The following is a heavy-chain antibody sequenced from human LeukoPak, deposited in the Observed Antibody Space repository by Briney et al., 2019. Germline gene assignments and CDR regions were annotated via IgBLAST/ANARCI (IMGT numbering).Heavy chain of an antibody. CDR2: IYYSGST. V-gene: IGHV4-30-4*01. CDR1: SGSISSGDYY. D-gene: IGHD3-22*01. CDR3: ARVGAYSSGYYSLDY. Sequence: SETLSLTCTVSSGSISSGDYYWSWIRQPPGKGLEWIGYIYYSGSTYYDPSLKSRVTISVDTSKNQFSLKLSSVTAADTAVYYCARVGAYSSGYYSLDYWGQGTLVTVSS. J-gene: IGHJ4*02.